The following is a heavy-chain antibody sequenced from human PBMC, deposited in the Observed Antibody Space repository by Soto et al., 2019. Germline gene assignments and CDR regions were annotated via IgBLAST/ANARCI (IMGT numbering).Heavy chain of an antibody. CDR3: ARERSYYYYYYMDV. Sequence: PSETLSLTCAVYGGSFSGYYWSWIRQPPGKGVEWIGEINHSGSTNYNPSLKSRVTISVDTSKNQFSLKLSSVTAADTAVYYCARERSYYYYYYMDVWGKGTTVTVS. CDR1: GGSFSGYY. J-gene: IGHJ6*03. V-gene: IGHV4-34*01. CDR2: INHSGST.